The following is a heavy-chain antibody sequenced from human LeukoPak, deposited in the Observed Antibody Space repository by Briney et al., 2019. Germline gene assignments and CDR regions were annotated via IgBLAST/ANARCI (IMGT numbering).Heavy chain of an antibody. D-gene: IGHD6-19*01. CDR3: ARGHHSSGWYRTTPHAFDI. CDR2: ISGSGGST. Sequence: GGSLRLSCAASGFTFSSYAMSWVRQAPGKGLEWVSAISGSGGSTYYADSVKGRFTISRDNAKNSLYLQMNSLRAEDTAVYYCARGHHSSGWYRTTPHAFDIWGQGTMVTVSS. J-gene: IGHJ3*02. V-gene: IGHV3-23*01. CDR1: GFTFSSYA.